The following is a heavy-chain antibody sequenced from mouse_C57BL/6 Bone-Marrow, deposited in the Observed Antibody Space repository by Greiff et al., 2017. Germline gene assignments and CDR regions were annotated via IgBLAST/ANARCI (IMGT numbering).Heavy chain of an antibody. CDR2: LYPGDGDT. CDR1: GYAFSSSW. Sequence: QVQLQQSGPELVKPGASVKISCKASGYAFSSSWMNWVKQRPGKGLEWIGRLYPGDGDTNYNGKFKGKATLTADKSSSTAYMQLSSLTSEDSAVYFCARLGRIDYWGQGTTLTVSS. J-gene: IGHJ2*01. CDR3: ARLGRIDY. V-gene: IGHV1-82*01. D-gene: IGHD4-1*01.